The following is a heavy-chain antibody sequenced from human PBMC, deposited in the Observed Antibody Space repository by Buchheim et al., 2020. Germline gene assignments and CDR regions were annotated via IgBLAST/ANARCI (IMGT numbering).Heavy chain of an antibody. J-gene: IGHJ5*02. V-gene: IGHV3-30*09. CDR2: ISYTGTYK. D-gene: IGHD5-12*01. CDR1: GFSFKDFA. Sequence: QVQLVESGGGVVQPGRSLRLSCAASGFSFKDFAMHWVRQAPGKGLEWVALISYTGTYKYYAASVKGRFAVSRDNSNNPLFLQMDGLRPDDTAMYYCARETRGYSFGPGGQGTL. CDR3: ARETRGYSFGP.